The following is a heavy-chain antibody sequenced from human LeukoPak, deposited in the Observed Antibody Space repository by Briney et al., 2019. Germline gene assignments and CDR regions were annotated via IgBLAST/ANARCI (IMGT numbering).Heavy chain of an antibody. Sequence: GGSLRLSCAASGFTFSSYWMSWVRQAPGKGLEWVANIKQDGSEKYYVDSVKGRFTISRDNAKNSLYLQMNSLRAEDTAVYYCASLGRYSGSYRAFDIWGQGTMVTVSS. D-gene: IGHD1-26*01. CDR3: ASLGRYSGSYRAFDI. J-gene: IGHJ3*02. CDR1: GFTFSSYW. V-gene: IGHV3-7*01. CDR2: IKQDGSEK.